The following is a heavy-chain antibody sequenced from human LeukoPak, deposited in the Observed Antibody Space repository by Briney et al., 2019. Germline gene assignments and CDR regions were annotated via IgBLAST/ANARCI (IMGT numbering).Heavy chain of an antibody. Sequence: KDSGPALVKPTQTLTLTCTFSGFSLSTSGMRVSWIRQPPGKALEWLARIDWDDDKFYSTSLKPRLTISKDTSKNQVVLTMPNMDPVDTATYYCARTTPFNYYFDYWGQGTLVTVSS. CDR1: GFSLSTSGMR. J-gene: IGHJ4*02. V-gene: IGHV2-70*04. CDR2: IDWDDDK. CDR3: ARTTPFNYYFDY.